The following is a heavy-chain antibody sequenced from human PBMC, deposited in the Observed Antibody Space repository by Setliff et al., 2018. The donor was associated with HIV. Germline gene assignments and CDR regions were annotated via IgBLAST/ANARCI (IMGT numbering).Heavy chain of an antibody. D-gene: IGHD3-3*01. V-gene: IGHV4-39*01. CDR2: IFYSGIT. Sequence: SETLSLTCTVSGGSFTSRSYYWGWIRQPPGKGLEWIGSIFYSGITYYNPSLKSRITISVDTFKNQFSLNLTSVTAADTAVYYCARSKTFYDFWGGYYTHGAFKIWGLGTMVTVSS. CDR1: GGSFTSRSYY. CDR3: ARSKTFYDFWGGYYTHGAFKI. J-gene: IGHJ3*02.